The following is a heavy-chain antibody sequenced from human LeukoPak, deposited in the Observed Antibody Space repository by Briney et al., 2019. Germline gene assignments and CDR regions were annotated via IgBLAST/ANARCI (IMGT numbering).Heavy chain of an antibody. CDR3: RTHYYGTTGYFAFDI. V-gene: IGHV5-51*01. CDR1: GYTFTSHW. D-gene: IGHD3-22*01. Sequence: GESLKISCKGSGYTFTSHWIGWVRQMPGKGLEWMGIIYPSDSNTRYSPSLQGQVTISVDKSISTAYLQWGSLKASDTAMYYCRTHYYGTTGYFAFDIWGQGTMVTVSS. CDR2: IYPSDSNT. J-gene: IGHJ3*02.